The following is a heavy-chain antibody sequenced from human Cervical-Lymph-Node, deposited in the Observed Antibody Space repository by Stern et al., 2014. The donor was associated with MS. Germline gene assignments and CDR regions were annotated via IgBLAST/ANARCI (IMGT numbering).Heavy chain of an antibody. V-gene: IGHV1-24*01. J-gene: IGHJ6*02. Sequence: VQLVESGAEVKKPGASVELSCKVSGYTLTELSMHWVRQAPGKGLEWMGGFNPEDGETIYAQKFQGRVTMTEDTSTDTAYMELSSLRSEDTAVYYCAKDRDDFRRGYSAPTKGYGLDVWGQGTTVTVTS. CDR3: AKDRDDFRRGYSAPTKGYGLDV. CDR1: GYTLTELS. CDR2: FNPEDGET. D-gene: IGHD3-3*01.